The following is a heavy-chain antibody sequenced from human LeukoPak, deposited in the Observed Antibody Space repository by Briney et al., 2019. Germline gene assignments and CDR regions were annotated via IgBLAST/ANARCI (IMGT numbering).Heavy chain of an antibody. V-gene: IGHV3-21*01. CDR2: ISSRSSSI. D-gene: IGHD4-17*01. Sequence: GRSLRLSCAAARFTFSTYTMNSGRQAPRKGLERVSSISSRSSSIYSADSGKGRFTNSRDNARNSLYLQMNTLRPEDTAVYYCARDRTTVTTFDYWGQGTLGTVSS. CDR3: ARDRTTVTTFDY. CDR1: RFTFSTYT. J-gene: IGHJ4*02.